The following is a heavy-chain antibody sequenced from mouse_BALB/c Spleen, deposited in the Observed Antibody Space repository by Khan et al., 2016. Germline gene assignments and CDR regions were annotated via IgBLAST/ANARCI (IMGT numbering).Heavy chain of an antibody. V-gene: IGHV10S3*01. Sequence: EVQLVETGGGLVQPRGSLKLSCAASGFTFNNNAMNWVRQAPGKGLEWVARIRSKSNNYATYYADSVKDRFTISRDDSQSMLYLQMNNLKTEDTAIYYSVTGFAYWGQWTLVTVSA. J-gene: IGHJ3*01. CDR2: IRSKSNNYAT. CDR1: GFTFNNNA. CDR3: VTGFAY.